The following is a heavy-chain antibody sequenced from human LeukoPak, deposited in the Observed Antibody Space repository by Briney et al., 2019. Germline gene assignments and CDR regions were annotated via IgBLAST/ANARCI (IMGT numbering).Heavy chain of an antibody. Sequence: SETLSLTCAVYGGSFSGYFCSWTRQSPGKDLEWIGEVSQSGDTYYNPSLTSRVTMSVDTSKNQFSLTVNSVTAADTAVYYCARGLGGPRLRYWGQGTLVTVSS. J-gene: IGHJ4*02. CDR2: VSQSGDT. V-gene: IGHV4-34*01. CDR1: GGSFSGYF. CDR3: ARGLGGPRLRY. D-gene: IGHD3-16*01.